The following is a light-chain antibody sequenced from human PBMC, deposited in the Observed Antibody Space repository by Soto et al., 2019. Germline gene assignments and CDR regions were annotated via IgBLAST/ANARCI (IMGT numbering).Light chain of an antibody. CDR1: QSVSSY. Sequence: EIGLTQSPATLSLSPGERSTHSCRASQSVSSYFAWYQQKPGQAPRLLIYDASNTATGIPARLSGSGSGTDFTLTISSLEPEDSAVYYCQQRSNSITFGQGTRLEIK. CDR3: QQRSNSIT. CDR2: DAS. J-gene: IGKJ5*01. V-gene: IGKV3-11*01.